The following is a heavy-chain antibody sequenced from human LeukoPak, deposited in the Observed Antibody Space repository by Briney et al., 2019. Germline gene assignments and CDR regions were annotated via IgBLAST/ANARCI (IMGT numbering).Heavy chain of an antibody. D-gene: IGHD6-19*01. CDR1: GFNLRSYW. V-gene: IGHV3-74*01. Sequence: GGSLRLSCAASGFNLRSYWMHWVRQAPGKGLVWVSQISLVDGSSTYYADSVKGRFTISRYNAKNTLDLDMNSLRAEDTALYYCVRGSSGWYGIDHWGQGTMVTVSS. CDR2: ISLVDGSST. J-gene: IGHJ4*02. CDR3: VRGSSGWYGIDH.